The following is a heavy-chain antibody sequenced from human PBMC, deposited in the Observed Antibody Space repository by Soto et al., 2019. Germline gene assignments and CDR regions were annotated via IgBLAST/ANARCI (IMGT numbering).Heavy chain of an antibody. CDR1: GASINSYY. J-gene: IGHJ5*02. D-gene: IGHD1-7*01. V-gene: IGHV4-59*01. CDR2: IYNSGPT. Sequence: SETLSLTCTVSGASINSYYWSWIRQPPGKGLEWIGYIYNSGPTNYNPSLKSRVSISVDTSKNQFSLKLTSVTAADTAVNHCARYNWNSVVRWFDPWGQGTLVTVSS. CDR3: ARYNWNSVVRWFDP.